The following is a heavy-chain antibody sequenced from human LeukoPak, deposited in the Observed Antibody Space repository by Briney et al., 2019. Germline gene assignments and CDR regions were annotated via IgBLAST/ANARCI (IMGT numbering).Heavy chain of an antibody. CDR1: GGTFSSYA. J-gene: IGHJ4*02. Sequence: SVKVSCKASGGTFSSYAISWVRQAPGQGLEWMGGIIPIFGTANYAQKFQGRVTITTDESTSTAYMELSSLRSEDTAVFYCARSGEYYDSSGYDFLWGQGTLVTVSS. CDR2: IIPIFGTA. CDR3: ARSGEYYDSSGYDFL. V-gene: IGHV1-69*05. D-gene: IGHD3-22*01.